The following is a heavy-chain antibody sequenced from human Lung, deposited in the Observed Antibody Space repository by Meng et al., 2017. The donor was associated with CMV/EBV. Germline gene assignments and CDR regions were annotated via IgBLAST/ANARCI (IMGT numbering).Heavy chain of an antibody. J-gene: IGHJ4*02. CDR2: ISGSGGST. CDR1: GFTFSSYA. D-gene: IGHD6-6*01. Sequence: GESLKISCAASGFTFSSYAMSWVRQAPGKGLEWVSAISGSGGSTYYADSVKGRFTISRDNSKNTLYLQMNSLRAEDTAVYYCAKAYSSSSVGTNRGFDYWGQGTLVTAPQ. CDR3: AKAYSSSSVGTNRGFDY. V-gene: IGHV3-23*01.